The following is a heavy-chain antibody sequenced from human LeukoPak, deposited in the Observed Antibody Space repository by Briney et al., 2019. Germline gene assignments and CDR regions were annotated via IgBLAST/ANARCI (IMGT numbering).Heavy chain of an antibody. CDR3: ASAPQGIAARPIFPQTSFDY. V-gene: IGHV4-39*01. CDR1: GGSISSSAYC. J-gene: IGHJ4*02. CDR2: IYYSGST. D-gene: IGHD6-6*01. Sequence: PSETLSLTCTVSGGSISSSAYCWGWVRQPPGTSLEWMGSIYYSGSTYYNPSLKSRVTISVDTSKNQFSLKLSSVTAADTAVYYCASAPQGIAARPIFPQTSFDYWGQGTLVTVSS.